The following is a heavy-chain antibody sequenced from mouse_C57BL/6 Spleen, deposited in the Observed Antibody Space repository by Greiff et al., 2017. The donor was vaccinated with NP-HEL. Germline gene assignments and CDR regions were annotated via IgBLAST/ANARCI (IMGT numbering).Heavy chain of an antibody. CDR1: GFSLTSYG. CDR3: ARKRGIYYGNPYAMDY. CDR2: IWSGGST. J-gene: IGHJ4*01. V-gene: IGHV2-2*01. D-gene: IGHD2-1*01. Sequence: QVQLKQSGPGLVQPSQSLSITCTVSGFSLTSYGVHWVRQSPGKGLEWLGVIWSGGSTDYNAAFISRLSISKDNSKSQVFFKMNSLQADDTAIYYCARKRGIYYGNPYAMDYWGQGTSVTVSS.